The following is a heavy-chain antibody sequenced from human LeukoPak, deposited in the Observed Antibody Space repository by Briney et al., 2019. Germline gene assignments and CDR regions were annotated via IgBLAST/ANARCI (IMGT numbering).Heavy chain of an antibody. CDR1: GFIFDSYG. CDR2: IRYDGSDK. J-gene: IGHJ4*02. Sequence: RPGGSLRLSCAASGFIFDSYGMHWVRRAPGKGLEWVTFIRYDGSDKYYADSVKGRFTISRDNSKNTLYLQMNTLGAEDTAVYYCASPKKDYYDSSAYYYWGQGTLVTVSS. V-gene: IGHV3-30*02. D-gene: IGHD3-22*01. CDR3: ASPKKDYYDSSAYYY.